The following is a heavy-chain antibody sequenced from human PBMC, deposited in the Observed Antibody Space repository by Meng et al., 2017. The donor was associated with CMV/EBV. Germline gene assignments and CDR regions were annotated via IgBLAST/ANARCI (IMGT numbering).Heavy chain of an antibody. CDR2: IFSNDEK. J-gene: IGHJ4*02. Sequence: SGPTLVKPTETLTLTCTVSGFPLSNGRMGVSWIRQPPGKALEWLAHIFSNDEKSYSTSLQRRLTISKDTSKSQVVLTMTNMDLVDTATYYCARFVEYSNPKFDYWGQGTLVTVSS. D-gene: IGHD2/OR15-2a*01. CDR3: ARFVEYSNPKFDY. CDR1: GFPLSNGRMG. V-gene: IGHV2-26*01.